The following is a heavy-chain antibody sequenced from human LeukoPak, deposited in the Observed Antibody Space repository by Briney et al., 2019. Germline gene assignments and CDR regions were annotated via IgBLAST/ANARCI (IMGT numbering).Heavy chain of an antibody. Sequence: KPSETLSLTCTVSGGSISSSSYYWGWIRQPPGKGLEWIGSIYYSGSTYYNPSLKSRVTISVDTSKNQFSLKLSSVTAADTAVYYCARLPPGAVAGIGFDYWGQGTLVTVSS. J-gene: IGHJ4*02. CDR2: IYYSGST. CDR3: ARLPPGAVAGIGFDY. CDR1: GGSISSSSYY. D-gene: IGHD6-19*01. V-gene: IGHV4-39*01.